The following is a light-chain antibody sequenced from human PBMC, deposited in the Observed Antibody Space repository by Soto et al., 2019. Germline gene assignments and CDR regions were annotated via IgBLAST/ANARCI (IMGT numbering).Light chain of an antibody. CDR3: QQYGSSSWT. V-gene: IGKV3-20*01. CDR2: GAS. Sequence: EIVLTQSPGTLSLSPGERATLSCRASQSVSSSYFAWYQQRFGQAPRLLIYGASSRATGIPARFSGSGSGTDFTLTISRLEPEVFAVYYCQQYGSSSWTFGQGTKVEIK. CDR1: QSVSSSY. J-gene: IGKJ1*01.